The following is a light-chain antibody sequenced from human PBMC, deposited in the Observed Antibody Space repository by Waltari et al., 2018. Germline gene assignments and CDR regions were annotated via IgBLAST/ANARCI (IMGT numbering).Light chain of an antibody. V-gene: IGLV3-1*01. Sequence: SYELTQPPSVSVSPGQKASISCSGVKLGKKYVSWYKQKPVQSPVMVIFQDRKRPSGIPERFSGSNSENTATLTISGTQAMDEADYYCQAWDSSVVIFGGGTKVTVL. CDR2: QDR. CDR3: QAWDSSVVI. J-gene: IGLJ2*01. CDR1: KLGKKY.